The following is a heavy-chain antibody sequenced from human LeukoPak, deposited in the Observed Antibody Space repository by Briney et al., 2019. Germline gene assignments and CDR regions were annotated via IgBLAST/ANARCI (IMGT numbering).Heavy chain of an antibody. V-gene: IGHV1-3*04. Sequence: GASVKVSCKTSGHIFTTHYIHWMRQAPGQRLEWLGRVNTDNTKSEYSQKSQGRVIITRDTSASTAYMEMSGLRSEDTAMYYCAMSVEMAAIPSFDYWGQGTLVTVSS. D-gene: IGHD5-24*01. CDR1: GHIFTTHY. CDR3: AMSVEMAAIPSFDY. CDR2: VNTDNTKS. J-gene: IGHJ4*02.